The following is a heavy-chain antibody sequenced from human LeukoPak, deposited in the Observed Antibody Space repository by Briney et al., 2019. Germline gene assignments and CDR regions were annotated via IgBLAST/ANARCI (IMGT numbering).Heavy chain of an antibody. J-gene: IGHJ4*02. CDR1: GFTVSNNY. Sequence: PGGSLRLSCAASGFTVSNNYMSWVRQAPGKGLEWVSVIYSAGTTYYADSVKGRFTISRQNPENTLFLQMNSLRADDTAVYYCARVLGYDSSGYYRGYFDYWGQGTLVTVSS. CDR2: IYSAGTT. V-gene: IGHV3-53*04. CDR3: ARVLGYDSSGYYRGYFDY. D-gene: IGHD3-22*01.